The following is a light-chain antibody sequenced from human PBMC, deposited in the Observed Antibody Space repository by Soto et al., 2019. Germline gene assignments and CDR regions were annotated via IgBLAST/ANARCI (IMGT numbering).Light chain of an antibody. CDR2: GNS. CDR1: SSNIGADYD. J-gene: IGLJ3*02. V-gene: IGLV1-40*01. CDR3: QSYDSSLSGSV. Sequence: QAVVTQPPSVSGAPGQRVTISCTGSSSNIGADYDVHWYQQVPGTAPKLLIYGNSNRPSGVPDRFSGSKSGTSASLAITGLQVEDEADYYCQSYDSSLSGSVFGGGTQLTVL.